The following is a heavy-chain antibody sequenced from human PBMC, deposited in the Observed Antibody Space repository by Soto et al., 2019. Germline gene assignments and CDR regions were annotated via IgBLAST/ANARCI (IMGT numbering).Heavy chain of an antibody. CDR3: ARQSLIFFFCYSWVGEFDP. J-gene: IGHJ5*02. CDR2: IYYDGNT. V-gene: IGHV4-39*01. Sequence: YSGVCIRQPPGKGLECIANIYYDGNTYYNPSLKGRVTISLDTSKNQLSLKLSSVTAADTAVYYCARQSLIFFFCYSWVGEFDPCSQGTLVTFSS. CDR1: YS. D-gene: IGHD2-21*01.